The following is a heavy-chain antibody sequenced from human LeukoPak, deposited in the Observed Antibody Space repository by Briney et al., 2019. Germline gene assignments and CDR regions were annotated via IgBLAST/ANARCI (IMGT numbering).Heavy chain of an antibody. J-gene: IGHJ4*02. V-gene: IGHV3-30-3*01. CDR1: GFTFSSYA. CDR2: ILYDGSNK. CDR3: ARGRASYYFDY. Sequence: GGSLRLSCAASGFTFSSYAMHWVRQAPGKGLEWVAVILYDGSNKYYADSVKGRFTISRDNSKNTLYLQMNSLRAEDTAVYYCARGRASYYFDYWGQGTLVTVSS.